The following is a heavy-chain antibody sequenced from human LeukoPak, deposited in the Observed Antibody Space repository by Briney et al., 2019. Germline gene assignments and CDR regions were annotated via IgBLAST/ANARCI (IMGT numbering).Heavy chain of an antibody. CDR1: GFAFSSYS. Sequence: PGGSLRLSCAASGFAFSSYSINWVRQAPGKGLEWVSSISSSSSYINYADSVKGRFTIPRDNAKNSLYLQMNSLRAEDTAVYYCARDCDYYDILTGYHDYYGMDVWGQGTTVTVSS. CDR2: ISSSSSYI. V-gene: IGHV3-21*01. J-gene: IGHJ6*02. D-gene: IGHD3-9*01. CDR3: ARDCDYYDILTGYHDYYGMDV.